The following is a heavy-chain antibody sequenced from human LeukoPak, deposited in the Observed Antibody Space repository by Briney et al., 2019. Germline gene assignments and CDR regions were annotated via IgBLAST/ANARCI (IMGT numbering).Heavy chain of an antibody. Sequence: SVKVSCEASGGTFSSYAISWVRQAPGQGLEWMGGIIPIFGTANYAQKFQGRVTITADESTSTAYMELSSLRSEDTAVYYCASVSGYSYGFLVGAFDIWGQGTMVTVSS. CDR3: ASVSGYSYGFLVGAFDI. V-gene: IGHV1-69*01. J-gene: IGHJ3*02. CDR2: IIPIFGTA. D-gene: IGHD5-18*01. CDR1: GGTFSSYA.